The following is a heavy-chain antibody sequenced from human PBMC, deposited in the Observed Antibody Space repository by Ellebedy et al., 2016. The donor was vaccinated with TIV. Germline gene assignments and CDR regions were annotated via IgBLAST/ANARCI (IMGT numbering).Heavy chain of an antibody. J-gene: IGHJ6*02. Sequence: GESLKISCAASGFTFNIYDFHWVRQPTGNGLEWVSAVGPAGDTYYPDSVKGRFTISRENAKNSLYLQMNSLPAEDTAVYYCVRGSRTVGRIYYYPGMDVWGQGTTVTASS. V-gene: IGHV3-13*01. CDR3: VRGSRTVGRIYYYPGMDV. CDR2: VGPAGDT. CDR1: GFTFNIYD. D-gene: IGHD3-10*01.